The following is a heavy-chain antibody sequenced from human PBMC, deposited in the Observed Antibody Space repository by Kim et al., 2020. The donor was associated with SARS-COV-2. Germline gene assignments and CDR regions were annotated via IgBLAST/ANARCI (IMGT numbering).Heavy chain of an antibody. CDR2: IYYSGST. CDR3: ARARVGVSFYYYYGMDV. J-gene: IGHJ6*02. Sequence: SETLSLTCTVSGGSIRSYYWSWIRQPPGKGLEWIGYIYYSGSTNYNPSLKSRVTISADTSKNQFSLKLNSVTAADTAVYYCARARVGVSFYYYYGMDVWGLGTTVTVSS. V-gene: IGHV4-59*01. CDR1: GGSIRSYY. D-gene: IGHD1-26*01.